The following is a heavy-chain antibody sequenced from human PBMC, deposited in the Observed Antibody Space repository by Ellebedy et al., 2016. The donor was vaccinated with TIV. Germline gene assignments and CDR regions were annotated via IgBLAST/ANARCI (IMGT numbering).Heavy chain of an antibody. J-gene: IGHJ6*02. D-gene: IGHD6-19*01. CDR1: GGSISSYY. V-gene: IGHV4-4*07. Sequence: MPSETLSLTCTVSGGSISSYYWSWIRQPAGKGLEWIGRIYTSGSTNYNPSLKSRVTMSVDTSKNQFSLKLSSVTAADTAVYYCARGIGGGWYHYYYYYGMDVWGQGTTVTVSS. CDR2: IYTSGST. CDR3: ARGIGGGWYHYYYYYGMDV.